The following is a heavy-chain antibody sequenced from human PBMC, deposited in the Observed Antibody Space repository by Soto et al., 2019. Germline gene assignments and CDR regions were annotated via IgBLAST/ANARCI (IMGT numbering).Heavy chain of an antibody. J-gene: IGHJ4*02. V-gene: IGHV3-23*01. CDR1: GFTFSSYA. CDR3: AKDSPIVVVPAAIPRGFDY. D-gene: IGHD2-2*01. CDR2: ISGSGGST. Sequence: PGGSLRLSCAASGFTFSSYAMSWVRQAPGKGLEWVSAISGSGGSTYYADSVKGRFTISRDNSKNTLYLQMNSLRAEDTAVYYCAKDSPIVVVPAAIPRGFDYWGQGTLVTVSS.